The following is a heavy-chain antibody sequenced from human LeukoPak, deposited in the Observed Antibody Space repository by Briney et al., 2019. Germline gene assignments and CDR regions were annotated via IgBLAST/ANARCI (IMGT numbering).Heavy chain of an antibody. CDR3: ARHFAYSSSSYFDY. CDR1: GGAVSSYY. J-gene: IGHJ4*02. Sequence: PSETLSLTCSVSGGAVSSYYWSWIRQPPGKGLEWIGYVYYTGSTNYNPSLKSRVTMFEDKSKNQFSLRLYSVTVADTAVYSCARHFAYSSSSYFDYWGQGSLVTVSS. V-gene: IGHV4-59*08. D-gene: IGHD6-6*01. CDR2: VYYTGST.